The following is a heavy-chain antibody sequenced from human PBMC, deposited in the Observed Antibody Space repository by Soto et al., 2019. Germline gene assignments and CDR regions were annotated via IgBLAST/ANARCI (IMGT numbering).Heavy chain of an antibody. CDR1: GYTFTRYA. V-gene: IGHV1-3*05. CDR2: INAGYGHT. Sequence: QVLLVQSGAEEKKPGASEKVSCKASGYTFTRYAMHWVRQAPGQRLEWMGWINAGYGHTKYSQNFQGRVTITRDTSANTVYMQLNSLRSEATAVYYCALLNDFDYRVSWFDPWVQGTLVTVSS. J-gene: IGHJ5*02. CDR3: ALLNDFDYRVSWFDP. D-gene: IGHD4-4*01.